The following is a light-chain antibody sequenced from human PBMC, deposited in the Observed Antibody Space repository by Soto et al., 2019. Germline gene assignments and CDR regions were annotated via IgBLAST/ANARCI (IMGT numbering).Light chain of an antibody. V-gene: IGLV1-40*01. J-gene: IGLJ1*01. CDR3: QSYDNSLSGSGV. CDR1: SSNIGAGYD. CDR2: GNS. Sequence: QSALAQPPSVSGAPGQRVTISCTGSSSNIGAGYDVHWYQHVPGTAPRLLIFGNSNRPSGVPGRFSGSKSGPSAFLAITGLQAEDEADYYCQSYDNSLSGSGVFGTGTKVTGL.